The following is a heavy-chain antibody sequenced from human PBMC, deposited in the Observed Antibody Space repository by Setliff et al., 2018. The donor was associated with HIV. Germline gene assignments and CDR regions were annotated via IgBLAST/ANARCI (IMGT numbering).Heavy chain of an antibody. D-gene: IGHD3-10*01. V-gene: IGHV4-61*09. CDR1: GGSISNGYYY. CDR2: IYTSGST. Sequence: SETLSLTCTVSGGSISNGYYYWSWIRQPAGKGLEWIGHIYTSGSTKYNPSLKSRVTISVDTSKNQFSLKLSSVTAADTAVYYCARGGREYGVNYYYYYMDVWAKGPRSPSP. CDR3: ARGGREYGVNYYYYYMDV. J-gene: IGHJ6*03.